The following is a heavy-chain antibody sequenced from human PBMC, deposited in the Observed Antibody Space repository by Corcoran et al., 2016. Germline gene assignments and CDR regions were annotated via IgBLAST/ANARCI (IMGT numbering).Heavy chain of an antibody. CDR1: GYTVTSYD. V-gene: IGHV1-8*01. D-gene: IGHD3-10*01. CDR2: MNPNSGNT. Sequence: QVQLVQSGAEVKKPAASVKVSCKASGYTVTSYDINWVRQATGQGLEWMGWMNPNSGNTGYAQKFQGRVTMTRNTSISTAYMELRSLGSEDTAVYYCARGLGSGRYYNYWGQGTLVTVSS. CDR3: ARGLGSGRYYNY. J-gene: IGHJ4*02.